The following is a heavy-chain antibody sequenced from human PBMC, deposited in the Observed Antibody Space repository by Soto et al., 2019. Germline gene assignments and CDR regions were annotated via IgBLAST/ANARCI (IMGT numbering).Heavy chain of an antibody. V-gene: IGHV4-34*01. CDR3: ARGSWSWYYGSAPVRYMDV. J-gene: IGHJ6*03. Sequence: SETLSLTCAVYGGSFSGYYWSWIRQPPWKGLEWIGEINHSGSTNYNPSLKSRVTISVDTSKNQFSLKLSSVTAADTAVYYCARGSWSWYYGSAPVRYMDVWAKGTTVTVSS. CDR2: INHSGST. D-gene: IGHD6-13*01. CDR1: GGSFSGYY.